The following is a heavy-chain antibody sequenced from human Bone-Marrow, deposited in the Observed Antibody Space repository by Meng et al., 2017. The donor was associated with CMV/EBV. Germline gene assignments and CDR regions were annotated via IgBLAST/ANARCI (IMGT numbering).Heavy chain of an antibody. CDR2: ISGSGGST. D-gene: IGHD2-2*02. CDR3: AKTARGYCSSTSCYNREDSYWYFDL. V-gene: IGHV3-23*01. J-gene: IGHJ2*01. CDR1: GFTFSSYA. Sequence: GGSLRLSCAASGFTFSSYAMSWVRQAPGKGLEWVPAISGSGGSTYYADSVKGRFTISRDNSKNTLYLQMNSLRAEDTAVYYCAKTARGYCSSTSCYNREDSYWYFDLWGRGTLVTVSS.